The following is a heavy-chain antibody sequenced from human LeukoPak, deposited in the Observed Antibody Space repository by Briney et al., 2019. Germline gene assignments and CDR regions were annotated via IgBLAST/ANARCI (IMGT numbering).Heavy chain of an antibody. V-gene: IGHV3-48*01. J-gene: IGHJ3*02. CDR2: ISSGSSTI. D-gene: IGHD7-27*01. Sequence: GGSLRLSCAVSGFTFSSYSMNWVRQAPGKGLEWVSYISSGSSTIYYADYVKGRFTISRDNAKNSLYLQMNSLRAEDTAVYYCARKTGGSLDIWGQGTMVTVSS. CDR3: ARKTGGSLDI. CDR1: GFTFSSYS.